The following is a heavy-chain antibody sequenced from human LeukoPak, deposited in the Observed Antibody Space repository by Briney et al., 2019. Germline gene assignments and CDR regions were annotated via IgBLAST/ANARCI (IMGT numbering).Heavy chain of an antibody. CDR1: GGSISSYY. CDR3: ARGLRSSHPSYYFDY. J-gene: IGHJ4*02. V-gene: IGHV4-34*01. Sequence: SETLSLTCTVSGGSISSYYWSWIRQPPGKGLEWIGEINHSGSTNYNPSLKSRVTISVDTSKNQFSLKLSSVTAADTAVYYCARGLRSSHPSYYFDYWGQGTLVTVSS. D-gene: IGHD6-13*01. CDR2: INHSGST.